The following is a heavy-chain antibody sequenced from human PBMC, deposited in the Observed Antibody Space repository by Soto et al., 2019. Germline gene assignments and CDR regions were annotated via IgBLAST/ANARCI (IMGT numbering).Heavy chain of an antibody. Sequence: QITLKESGPTLVKPTQTLTLNCTFSGFSLSTDRVGVGWLRQPPGKAMEWLALIYWDDDKRYNPSLESSLTITKDTSKNQVVLTIANMGPVDTATYFCVYSLSYRWGTYRANDFQVWGQGTMVTVSS. CDR2: IYWDDDK. V-gene: IGHV2-5*02. CDR3: VYSLSYRWGTYRANDFQV. CDR1: GFSLSTDRVG. J-gene: IGHJ3*01. D-gene: IGHD3-16*02.